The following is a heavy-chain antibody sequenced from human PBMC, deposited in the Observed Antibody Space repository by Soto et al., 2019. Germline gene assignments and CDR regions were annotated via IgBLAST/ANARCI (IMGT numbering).Heavy chain of an antibody. D-gene: IGHD3-9*01. CDR3: ARDTRPTGPPRDGY. J-gene: IGHJ4*02. CDR1: GFTFSSYA. Sequence: GGSLRLSCAASGFTFSSYAMSWVRQAPGKGLEWVSAISGSGGSTYYADSVKGRFTISRDNSKNTLYLQMNSLRAEDTAVYYCARDTRPTGPPRDGYWGQGTLVTVSS. V-gene: IGHV3-23*01. CDR2: ISGSGGST.